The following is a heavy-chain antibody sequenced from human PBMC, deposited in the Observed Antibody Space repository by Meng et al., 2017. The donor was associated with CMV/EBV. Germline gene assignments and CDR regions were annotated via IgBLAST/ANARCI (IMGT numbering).Heavy chain of an antibody. CDR2: IYYSGST. CDR1: GGSISSSSYY. CDR3: ARTIVVVPAAIGENWFDP. V-gene: IGHV4-39*07. Sequence: GSLRLSCTVSGGSISSSSYYWGWIRQPPGKGLEWIGSIYYSGSTYYNPSLKSRVTISVDTSKNQFSLKLSSVTAADTAVYYCARTIVVVPAAIGENWFDPWGQGTLVTSPQ. J-gene: IGHJ5*02. D-gene: IGHD2-2*01.